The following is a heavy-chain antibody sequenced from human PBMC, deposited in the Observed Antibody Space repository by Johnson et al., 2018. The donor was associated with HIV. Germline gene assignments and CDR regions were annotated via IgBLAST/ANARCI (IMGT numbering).Heavy chain of an antibody. CDR2: INWNGGST. D-gene: IGHD1-26*01. Sequence: VQLVESGGGLVQPGRSLRLSCAASGFTFDDYGMSWVRQTPGKGLEWVAGINWNGGSTGYADSVQGRFTISRDNAKKSLCLQMNTLRAEDTALYYCASEAKHHVGANRVSSFDIWGQGTMVTVSA. CDR3: ASEAKHHVGANRVSSFDI. V-gene: IGHV3-20*04. J-gene: IGHJ3*02. CDR1: GFTFDDYG.